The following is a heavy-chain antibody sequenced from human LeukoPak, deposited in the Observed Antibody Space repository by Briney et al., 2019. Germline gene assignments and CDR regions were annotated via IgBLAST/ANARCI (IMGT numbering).Heavy chain of an antibody. Sequence: ASVKVSCKASGYTFSSYDIHWVRQATGQGLEWMGWMNPNSGNTGYAQKLQGRVTMTRNASISTAYMELSSLRSEDTAVYYCARTPFNIVVVPAAIEVQSNFYMDVWGKGTTVTISS. J-gene: IGHJ6*03. CDR1: GYTFSSYD. D-gene: IGHD2-2*01. CDR3: ARTPFNIVVVPAAIEVQSNFYMDV. CDR2: MNPNSGNT. V-gene: IGHV1-8*01.